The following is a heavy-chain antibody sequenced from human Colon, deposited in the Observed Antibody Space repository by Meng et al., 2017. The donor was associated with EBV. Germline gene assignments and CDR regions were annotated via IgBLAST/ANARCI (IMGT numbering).Heavy chain of an antibody. CDR2: IDHRGNT. D-gene: IGHD3-10*01. V-gene: IGHV4-34*01. Sequence: QVQLPRGGAGVFTPSGTLSRSFAVDAGSYRDYYWTWIRHPPGKGLEWIGEIDHRGNTKYNPSLKSRVTISLDTSKKPFSLKVSSVTAADSAVYYCARRGPSGNFSPWSQGALVTVSS. J-gene: IGHJ5*02. CDR3: ARRGPSGNFSP. CDR1: AGSYRDYY.